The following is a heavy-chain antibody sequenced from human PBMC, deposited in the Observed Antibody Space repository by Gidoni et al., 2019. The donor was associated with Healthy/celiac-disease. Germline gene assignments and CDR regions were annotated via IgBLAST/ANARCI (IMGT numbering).Heavy chain of an antibody. CDR1: GFTFSSYA. J-gene: IGHJ4*02. CDR3: AKDLFPTYYDSSGYYFPWDY. D-gene: IGHD3-22*01. V-gene: IGHV3-23*01. CDR2: ISGSGGST. Sequence: EVQLLESGGGLVQPGGSLRLSCAASGFTFSSYALSWVRQAPGKGLEWVSAISGSGGSTYYADSVKGRFTISRDNSKNTLYLQMNSLRAEDTAVYYCAKDLFPTYYDSSGYYFPWDYWGQGTLVTVSS.